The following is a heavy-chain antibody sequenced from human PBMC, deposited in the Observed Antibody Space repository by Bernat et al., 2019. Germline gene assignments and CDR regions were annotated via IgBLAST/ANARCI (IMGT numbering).Heavy chain of an antibody. CDR3: AASSSWYRDLDY. CDR1: GFTFSSYG. CDR2: ISYDGSNK. J-gene: IGHJ4*02. Sequence: QVQLVESGGGVVQPGRSLRLSCAASGFTFSSYGMHWVRQAPGKGLEWVAVISYDGSNKYYADSVKGRFTISRDNSKNTLYLQMNSLRAEDTAVYYCAASSSWYRDLDYWGQGTLVTVSS. D-gene: IGHD6-13*01. V-gene: IGHV3-30*03.